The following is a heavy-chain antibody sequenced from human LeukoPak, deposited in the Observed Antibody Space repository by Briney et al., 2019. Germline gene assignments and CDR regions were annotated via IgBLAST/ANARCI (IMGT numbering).Heavy chain of an antibody. D-gene: IGHD6-13*01. Sequence: ASVKVSCKASGYTFTVYYIHWVRQAPGQGLEWMGRIVPGSGGTNYAQKFQGRVTMTRDTSINTAYMELSRLRSDDTAVYFCAKVRAGAVAYDIWGQGTVVTVSS. V-gene: IGHV1-2*06. CDR1: GYTFTVYY. CDR2: IVPGSGGT. CDR3: AKVRAGAVAYDI. J-gene: IGHJ3*02.